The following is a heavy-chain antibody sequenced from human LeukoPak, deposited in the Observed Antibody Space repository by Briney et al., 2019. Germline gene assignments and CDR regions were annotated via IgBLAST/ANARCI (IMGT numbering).Heavy chain of an antibody. V-gene: IGHV3-23*01. J-gene: IGHJ4*02. CDR2: ISGSGGST. CDR1: GFTFSSYA. D-gene: IGHD2-15*01. CDR3: ARNSRPVAATPNPFDY. Sequence: GGSLRLSCAASGFTFSSYAMSWVRQAPGKGLEWVSAISGSGGSTYYADSVKGRFTISRDNSKNTLYLQMNSLRAEDTAVYYCARNSRPVAATPNPFDYWGQGTLVTVSS.